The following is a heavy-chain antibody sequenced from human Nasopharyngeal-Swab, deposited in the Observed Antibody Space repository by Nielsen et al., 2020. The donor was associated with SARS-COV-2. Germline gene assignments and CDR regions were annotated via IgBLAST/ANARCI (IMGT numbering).Heavy chain of an antibody. CDR1: GFTFSSFG. CDR3: ARDAPAHYGAFY. D-gene: IGHD4-17*01. Sequence: GESLKISCAASGFTFSSFGMHWVRQAPGKGLEWVAIIAHDASNEYYGDSVKGRFSISRDSSKNTLYLQMDSLRGEDTAVYSCARDAPAHYGAFYWGRGTLVTVSS. J-gene: IGHJ4*02. V-gene: IGHV3-30*03. CDR2: IAHDASNE.